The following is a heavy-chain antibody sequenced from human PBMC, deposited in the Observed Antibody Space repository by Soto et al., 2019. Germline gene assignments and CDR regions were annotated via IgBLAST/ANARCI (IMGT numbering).Heavy chain of an antibody. J-gene: IGHJ6*02. Sequence: QMQLVESGGGVVQPGRSLRLSCVASGFTFDLNGLHWVRQAPGKGLEWVTVISYDGSDKYYADSLKGRVTVSRDNSKNTLSLHMDRLRAEDTAIYYCARDRGAGRENYFGMDVWVQGTTVTVSS. CDR3: ARDRGAGRENYFGMDV. CDR1: GFTFDLNG. V-gene: IGHV3-30-3*01. CDR2: ISYDGSDK. D-gene: IGHD3-10*01.